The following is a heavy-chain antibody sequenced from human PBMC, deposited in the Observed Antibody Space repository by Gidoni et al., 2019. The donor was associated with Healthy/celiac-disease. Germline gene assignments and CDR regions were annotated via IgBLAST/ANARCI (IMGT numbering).Heavy chain of an antibody. CDR2: IYPSGSDT. D-gene: IGHD2-15*01. CDR1: GYSFTSYW. J-gene: IGHJ6*02. V-gene: IGHV5-51*01. CDR3: ARVGYCSGGSCPHPDV. Sequence: EVQLVQSGAEGKKPGESLKISCTGSGYSFTSYWIGWVRQMHGKGLEWMGIIYPSGSDTRYSPSFQGQVTISADKSISTAYLQWSSLKASDTAMYYCARVGYCSGGSCPHPDVWGQGTTVTVSS.